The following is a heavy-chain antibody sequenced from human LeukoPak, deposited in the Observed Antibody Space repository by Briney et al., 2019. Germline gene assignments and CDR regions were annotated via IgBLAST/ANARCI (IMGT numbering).Heavy chain of an antibody. J-gene: IGHJ6*04. CDR2: ISYDGSNK. CDR1: GFTFSSYG. Sequence: GRSLRLSCAASGFTFSSYGMHWVRQAPGKGLEWVAVISYDGSNKYYADSVKGRFTISRDNSKNTLYLQMNSLRAEDTAVYYCAKDLTPHHGGDYCGMDVWGKGTTVTVSS. V-gene: IGHV3-30*18. CDR3: AKDLTPHHGGDYCGMDV. D-gene: IGHD3-16*01.